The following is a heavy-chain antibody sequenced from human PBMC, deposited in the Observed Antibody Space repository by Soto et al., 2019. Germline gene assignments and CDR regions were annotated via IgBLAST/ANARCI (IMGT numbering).Heavy chain of an antibody. D-gene: IGHD3-10*01. V-gene: IGHV4-4*07. Sequence: LSLTCTVSGGSISSYYWSWIRQPAGKELEWIGRIYTSGSTSYNPSLKSRVTMSVDTSKSQFSLRLSSVTAADTAVYYCARGLSRSFDYWGPGSLVTVSS. J-gene: IGHJ4*02. CDR2: IYTSGST. CDR3: ARGLSRSFDY. CDR1: GGSISSYY.